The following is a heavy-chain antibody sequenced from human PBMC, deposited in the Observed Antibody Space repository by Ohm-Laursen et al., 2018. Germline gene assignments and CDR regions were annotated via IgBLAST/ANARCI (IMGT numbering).Heavy chain of an antibody. CDR1: GYTFTSYG. Sequence: ATVKISCKASGYTFTSYGISWVRQAPGQGLEWMGWISAYNGNTNYAQKLQGRVTMTTDTSTSTAYMELRSLRSDDTAVYYCARDVLGYCSGGSCYGDWFDPWGQGTLVTVSS. J-gene: IGHJ5*02. V-gene: IGHV1-18*01. CDR3: ARDVLGYCSGGSCYGDWFDP. CDR2: ISAYNGNT. D-gene: IGHD2-15*01.